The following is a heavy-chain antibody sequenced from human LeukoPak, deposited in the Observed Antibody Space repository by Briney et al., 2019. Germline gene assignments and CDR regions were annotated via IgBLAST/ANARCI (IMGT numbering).Heavy chain of an antibody. CDR1: AGSISTYY. D-gene: IGHD4-11*01. Sequence: SETLSLTCSVSAGSISTYYWTWVRQPPGKGLEWIGYIYYTGSTNYNPSLKSRVSISVDTSKNQFSLKLSSVTAADTAVYYCARGHSIEPYYYYYYMDVWGKGTTVTVSS. J-gene: IGHJ6*03. CDR2: IYYTGST. CDR3: ARGHSIEPYYYYYYMDV. V-gene: IGHV4-59*01.